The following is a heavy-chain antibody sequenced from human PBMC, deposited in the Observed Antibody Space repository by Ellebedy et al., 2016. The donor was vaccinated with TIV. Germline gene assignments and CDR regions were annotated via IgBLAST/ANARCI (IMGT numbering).Heavy chain of an antibody. CDR3: VRALHWGYVD. Sequence: GESLKISCAASGFNFSLNWMYWVRQAPGKGLEWVANIKEDGSEEYDVDSVRGRFTIARDNAKNSLYLQMNRLRAEDTAVYYCVRALHWGYVDWGQGTLVTVSS. CDR1: GFNFSLNW. J-gene: IGHJ4*02. D-gene: IGHD5-12*01. V-gene: IGHV3-7*03. CDR2: IKEDGSEE.